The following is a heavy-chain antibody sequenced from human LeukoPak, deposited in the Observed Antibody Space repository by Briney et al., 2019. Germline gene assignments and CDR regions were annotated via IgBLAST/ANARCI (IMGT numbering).Heavy chain of an antibody. Sequence: SVKVSCKASGGTFSSYAISWVRQAPGQGLEWMGGIIPIFGTANYAQKFQGRVTITTDESTSTAYMELSSLRSEDTAVYYCARATYSSGWYPLYYFDYWGQGTLVTVSS. CDR3: ARATYSSGWYPLYYFDY. V-gene: IGHV1-69*05. J-gene: IGHJ4*02. CDR1: GGTFSSYA. CDR2: IIPIFGTA. D-gene: IGHD6-19*01.